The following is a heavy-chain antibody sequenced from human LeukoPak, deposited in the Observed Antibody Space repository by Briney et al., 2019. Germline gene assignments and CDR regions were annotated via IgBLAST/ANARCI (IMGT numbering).Heavy chain of an antibody. D-gene: IGHD3-3*01. Sequence: GSSVKVSCKASGGTFSSYAISWVRQAPGQGLEWMGGIIPIFGTANYAQKFQGGVTITTDESTSTAYMELSSLRSEDTAVYYCARSAAYDFWSGYYYWGQGTLVTVSS. CDR2: IIPIFGTA. CDR3: ARSAAYDFWSGYYY. J-gene: IGHJ4*02. V-gene: IGHV1-69*05. CDR1: GGTFSSYA.